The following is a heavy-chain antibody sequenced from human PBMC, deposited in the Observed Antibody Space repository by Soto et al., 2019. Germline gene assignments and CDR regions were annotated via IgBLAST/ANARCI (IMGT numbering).Heavy chain of an antibody. V-gene: IGHV4-59*08. CDR2: IYYSGST. J-gene: IGHJ4*02. D-gene: IGHD2-15*01. CDR3: ARHVRSYCSGGSCSNYFDY. Sequence: SETLSLTCTVSGGSISSYYWSWIRQPPGKGLEWIGYIYYSGSTNYNPSLKSRVTISVDTSKNQFSLKLSSVTAADTAVYYCARHVRSYCSGGSCSNYFDYWGQGTLVTVSS. CDR1: GGSISSYY.